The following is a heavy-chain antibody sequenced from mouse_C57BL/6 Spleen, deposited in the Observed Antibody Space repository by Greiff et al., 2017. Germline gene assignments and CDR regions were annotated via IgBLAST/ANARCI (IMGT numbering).Heavy chain of an antibody. D-gene: IGHD4-1*01. V-gene: IGHV5-9-1*02. CDR1: GFTFSSYA. J-gene: IGHJ3*01. CDR3: TRASNWAWFAY. Sequence: EVQLQESGEGLVKPGGSLKLSCAASGFTFSSYAMSWVRQTPEKRLEWVAYISSGGDYIYYADTVKGRFTISRDNARNTLYLQMSSLKSEDTAMYYCTRASNWAWFAYWGQGTLVTVSA. CDR2: ISSGGDYI.